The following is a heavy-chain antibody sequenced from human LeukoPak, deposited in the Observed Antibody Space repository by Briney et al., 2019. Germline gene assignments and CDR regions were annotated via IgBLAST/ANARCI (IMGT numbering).Heavy chain of an antibody. D-gene: IGHD2-21*02. J-gene: IGHJ4*02. Sequence: KPSETLSLTCAVYGGSFSGYYWSWIRQPPGKGLEWIGEIYHSGTTNYNPSLKSRVTISVDTSKNQFSLKLSSVTAADMAVYYCARGHSSVVTAIPYYFDFWGQGILVTVSS. CDR1: GGSFSGYY. CDR2: IYHSGTT. V-gene: IGHV4-34*01. CDR3: ARGHSSVVTAIPYYFDF.